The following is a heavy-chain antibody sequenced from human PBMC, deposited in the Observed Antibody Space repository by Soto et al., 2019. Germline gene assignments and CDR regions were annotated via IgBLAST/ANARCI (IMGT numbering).Heavy chain of an antibody. CDR2: IYSGGST. CDR3: ARAWNYYYGMDV. V-gene: IGHV3-66*01. Sequence: GGSLRLSCAASGFTVSSNYMSWVRQAPGKGLEWVSVIYSGGSTYYADSVKGRFTISRDNSKNTLYLQMNSLRAEDTAVYYCARAWNYYYGMDVWGQGTTVTVSS. CDR1: GFTVSSNY. J-gene: IGHJ6*02.